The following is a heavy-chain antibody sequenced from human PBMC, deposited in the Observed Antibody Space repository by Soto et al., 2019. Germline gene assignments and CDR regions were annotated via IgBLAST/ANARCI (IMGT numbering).Heavy chain of an antibody. CDR3: ARSSPRSVDSYSGFHA. CDR2: IIPIFDTT. CDR1: EDPFSTYA. J-gene: IGHJ6*02. Sequence: QVQLVQSGAEVRRPGSSVKVSCKASEDPFSTYAIGWVRQAPGQGLEWMGGIIPIFDTTNYAQSFRDRVTITADKSTNTVYMELSSLRFEDTALYYCARSSPRSVDSYSGFHAWGQGTTVTVAS. V-gene: IGHV1-69*06. D-gene: IGHD2-15*01.